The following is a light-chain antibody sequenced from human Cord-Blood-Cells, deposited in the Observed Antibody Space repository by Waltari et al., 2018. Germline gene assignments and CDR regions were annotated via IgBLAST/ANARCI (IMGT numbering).Light chain of an antibody. CDR1: SSDVGSYNL. CDR3: CSYAGSSTLV. CDR2: EGS. Sequence: QSALPQPASVSGSHGQSITISCPGTSSDVGSYNLVSWYQQHPGKAPKLMIYEGSKRPSGVSNRFSGSKSGNTASLTISGLQAEDEADYYCCSYAGSSTLVFGGGTKLTVL. V-gene: IGLV2-23*01. J-gene: IGLJ2*01.